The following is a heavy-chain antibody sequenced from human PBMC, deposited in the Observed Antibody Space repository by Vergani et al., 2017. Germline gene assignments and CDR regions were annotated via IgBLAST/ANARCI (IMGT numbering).Heavy chain of an antibody. V-gene: IGHV4-61*02. J-gene: IGHJ2*01. CDR2: IYTSGST. D-gene: IGHD4-17*01. CDR1: GGSISSGSYY. CDR3: ARLRTTTVTLAWYFDL. Sequence: QVQLQESGPGLVKPSQTLSLTCTVPGGSISSGSYYWSWIRQPAGKGLEWIGRIYTSGSTNYNPILKSRVTVSVDTSKNQFYLKLRSVAAADTAVYYCARLRTTTVTLAWYFDLWGRGTLVTVSS.